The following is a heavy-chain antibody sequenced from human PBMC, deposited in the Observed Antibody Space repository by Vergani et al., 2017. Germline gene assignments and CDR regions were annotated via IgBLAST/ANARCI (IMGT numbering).Heavy chain of an antibody. V-gene: IGHV4-59*01. CDR3: AWLGDWSSTSCPGDAFDI. D-gene: IGHD2-2*01. Sequence: QVQLQESGPGLVKPSETLSLTCTVSGGSISSYYWSWIRQPPGKGLEWIGYIYYSGSTNYNPSLKRRVTILVYTSKNQFSLKLGSVTAADTAVYYCAWLGDWSSTSCPGDAFDIWGQGTMVTVSS. CDR2: IYYSGST. J-gene: IGHJ3*02. CDR1: GGSISSYY.